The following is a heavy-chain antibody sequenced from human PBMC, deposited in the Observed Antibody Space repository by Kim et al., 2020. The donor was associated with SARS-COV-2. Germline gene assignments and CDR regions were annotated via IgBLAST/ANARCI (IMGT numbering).Heavy chain of an antibody. J-gene: IGHJ4*02. CDR3: ARRGGRDTAMV. CDR2: IYYSGST. Sequence: SETLSLTCTVSGGSISSYYWSWIRQPPGKGLEWIGYIYYSGSTNYNPSLKSRVTISVDTSKNQFSLKLSSVTAADTAVYYCARRGGRDTAMVWGQGTLVTVSS. CDR1: GGSISSYY. D-gene: IGHD5-18*01. V-gene: IGHV4-59*01.